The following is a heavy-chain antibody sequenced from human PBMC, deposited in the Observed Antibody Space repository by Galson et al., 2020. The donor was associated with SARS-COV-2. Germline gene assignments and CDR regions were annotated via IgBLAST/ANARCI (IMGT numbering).Heavy chain of an antibody. CDR2: INPSGYIT. D-gene: IGHD2-15*01. CDR1: RYTFLRFY. CDR3: AGEWGDINSVVVDY. J-gene: IGHJ4*02. Sequence: ASVTVSCQASRYTFLRFYLHWLRPAPAQGRAGMGLINPSGYITHYEQNLQGRVTVTRDVSTETVYMELSSLTSEEAAVDYCAGEWGDINSVVVDYWGQGSLVVVAS. V-gene: IGHV1-46*04.